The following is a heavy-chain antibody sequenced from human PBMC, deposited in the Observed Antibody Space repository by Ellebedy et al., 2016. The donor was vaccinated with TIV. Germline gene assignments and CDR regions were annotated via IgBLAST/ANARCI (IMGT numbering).Heavy chain of an antibody. CDR1: GFTFSTFP. CDR3: ARDRAAGYGGNSNFDY. D-gene: IGHD4-23*01. Sequence: GGSLRLSCAASGFTFSTFPMSWVRQAPGKGLEWVSAVSPSGDYTPYADSVKGRFTISRDNAKNSLYLQMNSLRAEDTAVYYCARDRAAGYGGNSNFDYWGQGALVTVSS. J-gene: IGHJ4*02. V-gene: IGHV3-21*04. CDR2: VSPSGDYT.